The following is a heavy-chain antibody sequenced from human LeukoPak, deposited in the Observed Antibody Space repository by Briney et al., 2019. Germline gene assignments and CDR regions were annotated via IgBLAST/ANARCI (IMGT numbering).Heavy chain of an antibody. J-gene: IGHJ4*02. CDR1: GYTFTGYF. V-gene: IGHV1-2*06. CDR2: INPNIGGT. Sequence: GASVKVSCKASGYTFTGYFVHWVRQAPGQGLEWMGRINPNIGGTNYAQKFQGRVTMTRDTFISTAYMELSRLRSDDTAGYYCAILWDSYGYNFDYWGQGTLVTVSS. D-gene: IGHD5-18*01. CDR3: AILWDSYGYNFDY.